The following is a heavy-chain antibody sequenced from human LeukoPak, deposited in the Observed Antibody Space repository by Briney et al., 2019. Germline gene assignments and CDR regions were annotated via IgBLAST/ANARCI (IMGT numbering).Heavy chain of an antibody. CDR3: ARHFARGVRAKPPFDY. Sequence: SETLSLTCTVSGYSISSGYYWSWIRQPPGTGLEWIGEINHSGSTNYNPSLKSRVTISVDTSKNQFSLKLSSVTAADTAVYYCARHFARGVRAKPPFDYWGQGTLVTVSS. CDR2: INHSGST. D-gene: IGHD3-10*01. J-gene: IGHJ4*02. CDR1: GYSISSGYY. V-gene: IGHV4-38-2*02.